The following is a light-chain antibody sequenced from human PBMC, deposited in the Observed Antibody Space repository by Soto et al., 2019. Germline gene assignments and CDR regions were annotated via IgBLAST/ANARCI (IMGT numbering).Light chain of an antibody. CDR3: SSYTSSSTSV. J-gene: IGLJ2*01. V-gene: IGLV2-14*01. CDR1: SSDVGGYNY. CDR2: DVS. Sequence: QSALTQPASVSESPGQSITFSCTGTSSDVGGYNYVSWYQQHPGKAPKLMIYDVSNRPSGVSNRFSGSKSGNTASLTISGLQAEDEADYYCSSYTSSSTSVFGGGTKLTVL.